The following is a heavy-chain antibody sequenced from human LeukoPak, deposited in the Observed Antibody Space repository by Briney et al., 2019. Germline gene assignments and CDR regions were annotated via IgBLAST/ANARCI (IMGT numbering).Heavy chain of an antibody. J-gene: IGHJ4*02. Sequence: NPGGSLRLSCAASGFTFSRYSMSWVRQAPGKGLEWVSWISGSSTSIYYADSMKGRFTISRDNAKNSLYLQMNSLRADDTAVYYCARERMQTTAFDYWGQGSLVTVSS. D-gene: IGHD4-17*01. CDR3: ARERMQTTAFDY. CDR1: GFTFSRYS. V-gene: IGHV3-21*01. CDR2: ISGSSTSI.